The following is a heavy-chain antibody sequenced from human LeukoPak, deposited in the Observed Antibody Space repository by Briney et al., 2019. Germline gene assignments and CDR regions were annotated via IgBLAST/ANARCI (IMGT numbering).Heavy chain of an antibody. CDR3: ARSRGVGWLPDDY. V-gene: IGHV1-69*05. J-gene: IGHJ4*02. CDR1: GGTFSSYA. Sequence: GATVKVSCKASGGTFSSYAISWVRQAPGQGLEWMGGIIPIFGTANYAQKFQGRVTITTDESTSTAYMELSSLRSEDTAVYYCARSRGVGWLPDDYWGQGTLVTVSS. D-gene: IGHD3-22*01. CDR2: IIPIFGTA.